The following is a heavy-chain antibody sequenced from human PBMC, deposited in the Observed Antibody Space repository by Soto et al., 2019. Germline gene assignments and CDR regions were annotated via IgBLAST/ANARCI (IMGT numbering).Heavy chain of an antibody. V-gene: IGHV2-70*11. CDR1: GFSRSTSGMC. D-gene: IGHD4-17*01. J-gene: IGHJ4*02. CDR3: ARILDYGDFPDY. Sequence: SGPTRVNPTQTLTLTCTFSGFSRSTSGMCVSWIRQPPGKALEWLARIDWDDDKYYSTSLKTRLTISKDTSKNQVVLTMTNMDPVDTATYYCARILDYGDFPDYWGQGTLVTVSS. CDR2: IDWDDDK.